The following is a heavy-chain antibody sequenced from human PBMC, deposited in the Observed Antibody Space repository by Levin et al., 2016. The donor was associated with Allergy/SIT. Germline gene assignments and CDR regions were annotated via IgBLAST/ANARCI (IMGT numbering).Heavy chain of an antibody. D-gene: IGHD1-14*01. CDR2: IYSTGST. CDR3: ARLRTDPRQPPDY. Sequence: WIRQPPGKGLEWIGFIYSTGSTNYNPSLRSRVTMSVDTPKNQFSLKLSSVTAAGTAVYYCARLRTDPRQPPDYWGQGTLVTVSS. V-gene: IGHV4-59*08. J-gene: IGHJ4*02.